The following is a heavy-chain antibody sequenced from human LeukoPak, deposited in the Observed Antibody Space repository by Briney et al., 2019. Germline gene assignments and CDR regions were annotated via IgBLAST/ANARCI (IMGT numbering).Heavy chain of an antibody. D-gene: IGHD3-22*01. CDR2: FDPEDGET. Sequence: ASVKVSCKVSGYTLTELSMHWVRQAPGKGLEWMGGFDPEDGETIYAQKFRGRVTMTEDTSTDTAYMELSSLRSEGTAVYYCVCQVVLNFDYWGQGTLVTVSS. J-gene: IGHJ4*02. V-gene: IGHV1-24*01. CDR1: GYTLTELS. CDR3: VCQVVLNFDY.